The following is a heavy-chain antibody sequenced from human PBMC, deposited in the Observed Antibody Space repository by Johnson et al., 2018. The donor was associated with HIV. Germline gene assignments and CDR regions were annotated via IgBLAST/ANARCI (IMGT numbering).Heavy chain of an antibody. J-gene: IGHJ3*02. D-gene: IGHD3-10*01. CDR2: INWNGGTR. V-gene: IGHV3-20*01. CDR1: GFTVSSNY. Sequence: EKLVESGGGLVQPGGSLRLSCAASGFTVSSNYMSWVRQVPGKGLEWVSGINWNGGTRDYADSVKGRFTISRDNAKNSLYLQMNSLRADDTALYNCARSITMVRGAERYDAFDIWGQGTMVTVSS. CDR3: ARSITMVRGAERYDAFDI.